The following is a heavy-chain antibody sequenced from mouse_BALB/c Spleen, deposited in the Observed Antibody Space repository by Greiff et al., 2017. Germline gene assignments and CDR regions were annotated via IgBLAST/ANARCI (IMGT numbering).Heavy chain of an antibody. CDR1: GYTFTDYA. Sequence: QVHVKQSGAELVRPGVSVKISCKGSGYTFTDYAMHWVKQSHAKSLEWIGVISTYYGDASYNQKFKGKATMTVDKSSSTAYMELARLTSEDSAIYYCARRHDGYYWYFDVWGAGTTVTVSS. J-gene: IGHJ1*01. V-gene: IGHV1S137*01. CDR2: ISTYYGDA. D-gene: IGHD2-3*01. CDR3: ARRHDGYYWYFDV.